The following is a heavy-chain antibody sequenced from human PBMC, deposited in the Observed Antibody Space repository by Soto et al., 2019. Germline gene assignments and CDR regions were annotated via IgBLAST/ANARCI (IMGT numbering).Heavy chain of an antibody. CDR1: GFTFSSYA. V-gene: IGHV3-30-3*01. Sequence: QVQLVESGGGVVQPGRSLRLSCAASGFTFSSYAMHWVRQAPGKGLEWVAVISYDGSNKYYADSVKGRFTISRDNSKNTLYLQMNSLRAEDTAVYYCARDSNSYGFDYWGQGTLVTVSS. D-gene: IGHD5-18*01. J-gene: IGHJ4*02. CDR2: ISYDGSNK. CDR3: ARDSNSYGFDY.